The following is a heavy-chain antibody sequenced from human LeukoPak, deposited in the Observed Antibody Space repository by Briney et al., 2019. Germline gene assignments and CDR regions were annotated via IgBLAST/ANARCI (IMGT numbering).Heavy chain of an antibody. CDR1: GFTFSSYA. V-gene: IGHV3-30*04. J-gene: IGHJ4*02. CDR2: ISYDGSNK. CDR3: ARASYDSSGSYLYYFDY. Sequence: GGSLRLSCVASGFTFSSYAMHWVRQAPGKGLEWVAVISYDGSNKFYADSVKGRFTISRDNPKNTLYLQMNSLRAEDTAVYYCARASYDSSGSYLYYFDYWGQGTLVTVST. D-gene: IGHD3-22*01.